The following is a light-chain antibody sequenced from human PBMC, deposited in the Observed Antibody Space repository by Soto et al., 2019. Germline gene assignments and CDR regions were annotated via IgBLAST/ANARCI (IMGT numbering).Light chain of an antibody. J-gene: IGKJ3*01. CDR1: QDITKQ. CDR3: HKHDGVPP. Sequence: DIQMTKSPSSLSASVGDTVTITCQASQDITKQLNWYQQKPGKAPNLLIYDASHLETWVPSRITGSGSGTYVTRSFSKLQPECIATYYCHKHDGVPPFGPGTQVDF. CDR2: DAS. V-gene: IGKV1-33*01.